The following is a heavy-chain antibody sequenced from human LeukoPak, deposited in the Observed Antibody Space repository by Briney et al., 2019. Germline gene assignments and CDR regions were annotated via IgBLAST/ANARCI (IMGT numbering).Heavy chain of an antibody. D-gene: IGHD5-18*01. CDR2: IYYSGST. CDR3: ARAGQLWRRYYFDY. CDR1: GGSISSGDYY. J-gene: IGHJ4*02. V-gene: IGHV4-30-4*08. Sequence: PSQTLSLTCTVSGGSISSGDYYWSWIRQPPGKGLEWIGYIYYSGSTNYNPSLKSRVTISVDTSKNQFSLKLSSVTAADTAVYYCARAGQLWRRYYFDYWGQGTLVTVSS.